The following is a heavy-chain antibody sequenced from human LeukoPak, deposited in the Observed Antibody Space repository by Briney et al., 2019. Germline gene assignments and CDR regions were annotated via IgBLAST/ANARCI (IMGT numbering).Heavy chain of an antibody. V-gene: IGHV4-34*01. J-gene: IGHJ4*02. CDR3: ARGSFGRYDYVWGSYHYQYYFDY. Sequence: SVTLSLTCAVYGGSFSGYYWSWIRQPPGKGLEWIGEINHSGSTNYNPSLKSRVTISVDTSKNQFSLKLSSVTAADTAVYYCARGSFGRYDYVWGSYHYQYYFDYWGQGTLVTVSS. CDR2: INHSGST. D-gene: IGHD3-16*02. CDR1: GGSFSGYY.